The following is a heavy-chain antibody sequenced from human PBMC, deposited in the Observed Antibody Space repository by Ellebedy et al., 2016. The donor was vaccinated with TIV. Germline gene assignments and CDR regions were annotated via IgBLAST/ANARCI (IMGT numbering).Heavy chain of an antibody. Sequence: GESLKISCAASGFTFSLNWMYWVRQAPGKGLEWVSSISKSGSSTYYADSEKGRFTISRDNSKNTVNLQMNSLRAEDTAVYYCAKLAGVHSWYFDYWGQGTLVTVSS. CDR1: GFTFSLNW. CDR2: ISKSGSST. CDR3: AKLAGVHSWYFDY. J-gene: IGHJ4*02. V-gene: IGHV3-23*01. D-gene: IGHD2-8*02.